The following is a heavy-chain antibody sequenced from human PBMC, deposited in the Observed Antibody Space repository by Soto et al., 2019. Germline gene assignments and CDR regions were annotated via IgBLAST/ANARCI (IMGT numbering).Heavy chain of an antibody. J-gene: IGHJ6*03. Sequence: GSLRLSCAASGFTFSSYAMSWVRKAPGKGLEWVSAISGSGGSTYYADSVKGRFTISRDNSKNTRYLQMNSLRAEDTAVYYCAKMKLTLYYHMYVWGKGSKVTVSS. V-gene: IGHV3-23*01. CDR1: GFTFSSYA. CDR3: AKMKLTLYYHMYV. D-gene: IGHD3-16*01. CDR2: ISGSGGST.